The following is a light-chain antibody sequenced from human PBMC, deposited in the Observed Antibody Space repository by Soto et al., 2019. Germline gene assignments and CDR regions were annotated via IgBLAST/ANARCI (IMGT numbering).Light chain of an antibody. CDR3: QKHYRAPWT. V-gene: IGKV1-27*01. Sequence: DIQMTQSPSSLSASVGERVTITCRASQGINNYLAWYQQKPGKVPRLLIYAASTLHSGVPSRFSGSGSETDFTLTSSSLQPEDFATYYCQKHYRAPWTFGPGTKVEIK. J-gene: IGKJ1*01. CDR1: QGINNY. CDR2: AAS.